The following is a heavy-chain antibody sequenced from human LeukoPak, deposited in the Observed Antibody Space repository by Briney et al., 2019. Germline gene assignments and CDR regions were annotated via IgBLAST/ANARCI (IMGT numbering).Heavy chain of an antibody. CDR2: ISHDGNNK. CDR3: ARDKRTMTYGDFVDY. J-gene: IGHJ4*02. V-gene: IGHV3-30*04. D-gene: IGHD4-17*01. Sequence: GTSLRLSCAASGFTFSSYAMHWVRQAPGKGLEWVAVISHDGNNKYYADSVKGRFTISRDNSKNTLYLQMSSLRGEDTAVYRCARDKRTMTYGDFVDYWGQGTLVTVSS. CDR1: GFTFSSYA.